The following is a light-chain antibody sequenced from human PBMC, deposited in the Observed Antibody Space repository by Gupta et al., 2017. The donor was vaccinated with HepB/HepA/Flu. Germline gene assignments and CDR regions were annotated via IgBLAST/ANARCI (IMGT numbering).Light chain of an antibody. Sequence: DIQMTQPPSSVSASVGDRVTITCRASQDISRWLAWYQQKPGEAPRLLIYYASILQSGVPSRFSGSGFGVDFTLTISSLQPEDSATYYCLQPDSFPRSFGQGTKLEIK. CDR2: YAS. V-gene: IGKV1-12*01. CDR1: QDISRW. CDR3: LQPDSFPRS. J-gene: IGKJ2*04.